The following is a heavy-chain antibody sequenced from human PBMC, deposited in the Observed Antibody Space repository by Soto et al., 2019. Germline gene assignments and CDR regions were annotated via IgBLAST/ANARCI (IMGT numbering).Heavy chain of an antibody. CDR1: GFTFSSYG. V-gene: IGHV3-33*01. D-gene: IGHD1-26*01. CDR3: ARGEPHKRIGDY. CDR2: IWYDGSNK. J-gene: IGHJ4*02. Sequence: GGSLRLSCAASGFTFSSYGMHWVRQAPGKGLEWVAVIWYDGSNKYYADSVKGRFTISRDNSKNTLYLQMNSLRAEDTAVYYCARGEPHKRIGDYWGQGTLVTVSS.